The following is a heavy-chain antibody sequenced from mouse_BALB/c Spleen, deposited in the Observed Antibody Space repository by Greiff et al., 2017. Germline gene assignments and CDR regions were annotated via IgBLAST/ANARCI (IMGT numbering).Heavy chain of an antibody. CDR2: INPSSGYT. Sequence: VKLMESGAELARPGASVKMSCKASGYTFTSYTMHWVKQRPGQGLEWIGYINPSSGYTNYNQKFKDKATLAADKSSSTAYMQLSSLTSEDSAVYYCARGYYDYGRYAMDYWGQGTSVTVSS. CDR3: ARGYYDYGRYAMDY. D-gene: IGHD2-4*01. V-gene: IGHV1-4*01. CDR1: GYTFTSYT. J-gene: IGHJ4*01.